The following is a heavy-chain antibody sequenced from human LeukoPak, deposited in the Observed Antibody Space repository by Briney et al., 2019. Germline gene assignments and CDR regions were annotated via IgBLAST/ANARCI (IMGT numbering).Heavy chain of an antibody. V-gene: IGHV3-7*01. CDR3: ARRGSSAAYYYMDV. J-gene: IGHJ6*03. CDR1: GFTFSSYW. Sequence: GGSLRLSCAASGFTFSSYWMSWVRQAPGEGLEWVANIKQDGSEKYYVDSVKGRFTISRDNAKNSLYLQMNSLRAEDTAVYYCARRGSSAAYYYMDVWGKGTTVTVSS. CDR2: IKQDGSEK. D-gene: IGHD6-6*01.